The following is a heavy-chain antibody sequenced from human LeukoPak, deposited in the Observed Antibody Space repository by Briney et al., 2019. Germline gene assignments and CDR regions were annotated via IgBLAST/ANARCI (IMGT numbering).Heavy chain of an antibody. CDR1: GFTFSSYS. CDR2: ISGSSGST. J-gene: IGHJ4*02. V-gene: IGHV3-23*01. D-gene: IGHD4-17*01. Sequence: GGSLRLSCAASGFTFSSYSMNWVRQAPGKGLEWVSAISGSSGSTYYADAVKGRFTISRDNSKNALYLQMDSLRAGDTAVYYCATDYAGDYWGQGTLVTVSS. CDR3: ATDYAGDY.